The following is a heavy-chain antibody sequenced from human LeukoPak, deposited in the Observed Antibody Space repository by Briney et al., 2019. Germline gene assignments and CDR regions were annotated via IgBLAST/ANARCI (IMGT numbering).Heavy chain of an antibody. J-gene: IGHJ6*02. CDR1: GFTVSSNY. D-gene: IGHD3-3*01. CDR3: ARVKADFWSNYGMDV. CDR2: IYSGGST. Sequence: PGGSLRLSCAASGFTVSSNYMSWVRQAPGKGLEWVSAIYSGGSTYYADSVKGRFTISRDNSKKTLYLQMNSLRSEDTAVYYCARVKADFWSNYGMDVWGQGPTVTVSS. V-gene: IGHV3-66*01.